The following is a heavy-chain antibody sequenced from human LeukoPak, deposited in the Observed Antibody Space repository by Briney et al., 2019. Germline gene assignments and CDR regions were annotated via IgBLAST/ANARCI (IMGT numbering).Heavy chain of an antibody. Sequence: ASVKVSCKTSGYTFTSYGISWVRQAPGQGLEWMGWISAYNGNTNYAQKLQGRVTMTTDTSTSTAYMELRSLRSDDTAVYYCARDRASPAYYYGSGSPNDGGFHYWGQGTLVTVSS. CDR1: GYTFTSYG. D-gene: IGHD3-10*01. CDR3: ARDRASPAYYYGSGSPNDGGFHY. V-gene: IGHV1-18*01. J-gene: IGHJ4*02. CDR2: ISAYNGNT.